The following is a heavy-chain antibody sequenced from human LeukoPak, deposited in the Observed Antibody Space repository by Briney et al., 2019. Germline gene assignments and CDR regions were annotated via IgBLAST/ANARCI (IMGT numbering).Heavy chain of an antibody. CDR2: ISGSGGGT. CDR1: DSGFTSSSYA. D-gene: IGHD6-13*01. CDR3: AKDHDSEAAAGNKY. V-gene: IGHV3-23*01. Sequence: PGGSLTLSCAASDSGFTSSSYAMSWVRQAPGKGLEWVSGISGSGGGTYYADSVKGRFTISRDNSKNTLYLQMNSLRAEDTAVYYCAKDHDSEAAAGNKYWGQGTLVTVSS. J-gene: IGHJ1*01.